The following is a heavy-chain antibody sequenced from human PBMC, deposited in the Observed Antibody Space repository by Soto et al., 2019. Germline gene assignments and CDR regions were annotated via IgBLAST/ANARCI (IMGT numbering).Heavy chain of an antibody. V-gene: IGHV1-18*01. CDR1: GYTLSTYG. J-gene: IGHJ6*02. Sequence: GASGKVSCKASGYTLSTYGISWVRQAPGQRLEWMGWISAYKGNTNYSPKIPGRVTTTTDTSTSTAYMELRSLKSDDTAVYYCARDIESLVPNGKRHPYGMAVWGQGTTVTAP. CDR3: ARDIESLVPNGKRHPYGMAV. D-gene: IGHD3-16*02. CDR2: ISAYKGNT.